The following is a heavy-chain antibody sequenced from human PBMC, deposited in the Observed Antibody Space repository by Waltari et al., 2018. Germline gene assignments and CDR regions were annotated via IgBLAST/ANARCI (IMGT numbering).Heavy chain of an antibody. CDR1: GFTFDDYT. D-gene: IGHD6-13*01. V-gene: IGHV3-43*01. CDR2: ISWEGGST. CDR3: AKAAAGTVKYFQH. J-gene: IGHJ1*01. Sequence: EVQLVESGGVVVQPGGSLRLSCAASGFTFDDYTMHWVRQAPGKGLEWVSLISWEGGSTYYADSVKGRVTISRDNSKNSLYLQMNSLRTEDTALYYCAKAAAGTVKYFQHWGQGTLVTVSS.